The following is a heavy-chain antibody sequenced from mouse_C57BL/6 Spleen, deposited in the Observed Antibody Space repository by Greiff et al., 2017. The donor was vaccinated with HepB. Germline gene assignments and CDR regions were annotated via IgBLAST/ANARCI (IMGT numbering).Heavy chain of an antibody. CDR1: GYTFTSYW. D-gene: IGHD3-1*01. V-gene: IGHV1-59*01. J-gene: IGHJ2*01. Sequence: QVQLQQPGAELVRPGTSVKLSCKASGYTFTSYWMHWVKQRPGQGLEWIGVIDPSDSYTNYNQKFKGKATLTVDTSSSTAYMQLSSLTSEDSAVYYCARYSSNFDYWGQGTTLTVSS. CDR3: ARYSSNFDY. CDR2: IDPSDSYT.